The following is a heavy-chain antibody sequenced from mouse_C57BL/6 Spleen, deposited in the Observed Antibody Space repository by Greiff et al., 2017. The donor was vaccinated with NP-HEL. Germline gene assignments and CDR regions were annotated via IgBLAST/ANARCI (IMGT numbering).Heavy chain of an antibody. CDR2: INPSNGGT. Sequence: QVQLKQPGTELVKPGASVKLSCKASGYTFTSYWMHWVKQRPGQGLEWIGNINPSNGGTNYNEKFKSKATLTVDKSSSTAYMQLSSLTSEDSAVLYWATVVATKMGARDYWGQGTSAPVPP. V-gene: IGHV1-53*01. J-gene: IGHJ4*01. CDR3: ATVVATKMGARDY. D-gene: IGHD1-1*01. CDR1: GYTFTSYW.